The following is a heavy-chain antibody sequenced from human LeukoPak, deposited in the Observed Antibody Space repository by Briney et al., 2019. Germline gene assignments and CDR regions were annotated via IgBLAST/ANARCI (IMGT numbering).Heavy chain of an antibody. V-gene: IGHV3-30*18. D-gene: IGHD3-22*01. Sequence: PGRSLRLSCAASGFTFSSYGMHWVRQAPGKGLEWVAVISYDGSNKYYADSVKGRFTISRDNSKNTLYLQTNSLRAEDTAVYYCAKDRQDSSGYYPFDYWGQGTLVTVSS. J-gene: IGHJ4*02. CDR1: GFTFSSYG. CDR2: ISYDGSNK. CDR3: AKDRQDSSGYYPFDY.